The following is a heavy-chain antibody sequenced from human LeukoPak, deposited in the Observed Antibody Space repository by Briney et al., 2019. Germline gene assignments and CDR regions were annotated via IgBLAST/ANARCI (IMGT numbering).Heavy chain of an antibody. Sequence: GGSLRLSCAASGSTFSSYSMNWVRQAPGKGLEWVSSISSSSYIYYADSVKGRFTISRDNAKNSLYLQMNSLRAEDTAVYYCAREGLYSSSWTTRGNNWFDPWGQGTLVTVSS. CDR2: ISSSSYI. J-gene: IGHJ5*02. CDR3: AREGLYSSSWTTRGNNWFDP. D-gene: IGHD6-13*01. CDR1: GSTFSSYS. V-gene: IGHV3-21*01.